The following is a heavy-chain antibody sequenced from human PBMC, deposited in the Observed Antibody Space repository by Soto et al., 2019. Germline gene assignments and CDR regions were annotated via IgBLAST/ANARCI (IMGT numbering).Heavy chain of an antibody. CDR1: GDSISSGDYY. V-gene: IGHV4-31*03. CDR2: IYYSGST. CDR3: ARDLYLQGGMDV. Sequence: QVQLQESGPGLVKPSQTPSLTCTVSGDSISSGDYYWSWIRQHPGKGLEWIGYIYYSGSTSYNPSLKSRVTISVDTSKNQFSLRLSSVTAADTAVYYCARDLYLQGGMDVWGQGTTVTVSS. J-gene: IGHJ6*02.